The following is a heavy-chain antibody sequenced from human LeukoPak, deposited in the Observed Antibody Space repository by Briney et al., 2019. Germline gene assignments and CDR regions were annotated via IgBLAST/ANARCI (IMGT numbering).Heavy chain of an antibody. CDR3: ARATYYYDSSGYYPGAFDI. Sequence: SETLSLTCTVSGGSISSGGYYWSWIHQHPGKGLEWIGYIYYSGSTYYNPSLKSRVTISVDTSKNQFSLKLSSVTAADTAVYYCARATYYYDSSGYYPGAFDIWGQGTMVTVSS. CDR1: GGSISSGGYY. V-gene: IGHV4-31*03. D-gene: IGHD3-22*01. J-gene: IGHJ3*02. CDR2: IYYSGST.